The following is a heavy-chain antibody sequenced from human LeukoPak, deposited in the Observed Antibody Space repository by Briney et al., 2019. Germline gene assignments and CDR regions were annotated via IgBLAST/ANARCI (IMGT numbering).Heavy chain of an antibody. Sequence: TSETLSLTCTVSGGSISSYYWSWIRQPPGKGLEWIGHIYYSGSTNYNPSLKSRVTISVDTSKNQFSLKLSSVTAADTAVYYCAREVLGGSYQPGAFDIWGQGTMVTVSS. CDR1: GGSISSYY. CDR3: AREVLGGSYQPGAFDI. J-gene: IGHJ3*02. V-gene: IGHV4-59*01. CDR2: IYYSGST. D-gene: IGHD1-26*01.